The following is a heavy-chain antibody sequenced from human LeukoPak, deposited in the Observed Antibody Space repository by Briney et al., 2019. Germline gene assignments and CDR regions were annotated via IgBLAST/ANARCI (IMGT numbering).Heavy chain of an antibody. D-gene: IGHD5-18*01. CDR2: IRSGGTNT. CDR1: GFTFSSFS. CDR3: ARGEFAWIQGSYGMNV. Sequence: GGSLRLSCAASGFTFSSFSMNWVRQAPGKGLEWVSYIRSGGTNTDYTGSVKGRFTISRDNAKNALYLQMNSLRAEDTAVYYCARGEFAWIQGSYGMNVWGQGTTVTVSS. V-gene: IGHV3-48*04. J-gene: IGHJ6*02.